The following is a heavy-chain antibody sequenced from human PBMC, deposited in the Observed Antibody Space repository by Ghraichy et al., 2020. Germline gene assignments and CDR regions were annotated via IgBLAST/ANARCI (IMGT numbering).Heavy chain of an antibody. Sequence: GGSLRLSCAASGFTFSTYVMHWVRQAPGMGLVWVSRISNDGRITSYADSVKGRFTISRDNAKNTLFLQVNSLRAEDTAMYYCARDLDWILYDYWGQGTVVTVSS. CDR1: GFTFSTYV. V-gene: IGHV3-74*01. CDR3: ARDLDWILYDY. CDR2: ISNDGRIT. J-gene: IGHJ4*02. D-gene: IGHD3-9*01.